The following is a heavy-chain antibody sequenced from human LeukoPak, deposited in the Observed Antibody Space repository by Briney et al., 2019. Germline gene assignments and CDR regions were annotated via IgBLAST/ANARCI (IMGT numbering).Heavy chain of an antibody. J-gene: IGHJ6*03. CDR2: INPNSGGT. CDR3: ARDPDAYYYYMDV. Sequence: GASVKVSCKASGYTFTGYYMHWVRQAPGQGLEGMGWINPNSGGTNYAQKFQGRVTMTRDTSISTAYMELSRLRSDDTAVYYCARDPDAYYYYMDVWGKGTTVTVSS. D-gene: IGHD1-14*01. CDR1: GYTFTGYY. V-gene: IGHV1-2*02.